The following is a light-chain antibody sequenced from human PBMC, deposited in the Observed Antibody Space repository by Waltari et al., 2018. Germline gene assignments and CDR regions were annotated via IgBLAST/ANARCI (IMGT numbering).Light chain of an antibody. Sequence: DILMTQSPLSLPVTPGEPASISCRSIQSLLHSNGYNYLDWYLQKPGQSPQVLIYLGSNRASGVPDRFSGSGSGTDFTLNISRVEAEDVGVYYCMQILQPARTFGQGTRLEIK. J-gene: IGKJ2*01. CDR3: MQILQPART. CDR1: QSLLHSNGYNY. CDR2: LGS. V-gene: IGKV2-28*01.